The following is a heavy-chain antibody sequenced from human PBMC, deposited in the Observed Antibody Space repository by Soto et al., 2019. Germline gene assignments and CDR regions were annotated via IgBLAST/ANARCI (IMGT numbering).Heavy chain of an antibody. CDR1: GFTFSSYG. CDR3: ARDKPNSGSYYIDLLGYYGMDV. J-gene: IGHJ6*02. CDR2: IWYDGSNK. D-gene: IGHD3-10*01. V-gene: IGHV3-33*01. Sequence: GGSLRLSCAASGFTFSSYGMHWVRQAPGKGLEWVAVIWYDGSNKYYADSVKGRFTISRDNSKNTLYLQMNSLRAEDTAVYYCARDKPNSGSYYIDLLGYYGMDVWGQGTTVTVSS.